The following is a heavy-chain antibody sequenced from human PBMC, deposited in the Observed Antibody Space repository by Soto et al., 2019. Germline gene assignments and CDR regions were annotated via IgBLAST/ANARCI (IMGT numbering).Heavy chain of an antibody. CDR3: AREGRDGYNYRDYYYGMDV. CDR1: GGTFSSYA. Sequence: SVKVSCKASGGTFSSYAISWVRQAPGQGLEWMGGIIPIFGTANYAQKFQGRVTITADESTSTAYMELSSLRSEDTAVYYCAREGRDGYNYRDYYYGMDVWGQGTTVTVSS. J-gene: IGHJ6*02. D-gene: IGHD5-12*01. CDR2: IIPIFGTA. V-gene: IGHV1-69*13.